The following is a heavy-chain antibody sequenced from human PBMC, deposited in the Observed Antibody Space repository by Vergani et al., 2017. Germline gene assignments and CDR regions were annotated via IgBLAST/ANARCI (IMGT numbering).Heavy chain of an antibody. D-gene: IGHD1-1*01. Sequence: EVQLVESGGGLVKPGGSLRLSCAASGFTFSSYSMNWVRQAPGKGLEWVSSISISSSYIYYADSVKGRFTISRENAKNSLYLQMNSLRAEDTAVYYCASNEEGTRHAPQYWGQGTLVTVSS. J-gene: IGHJ4*02. CDR1: GFTFSSYS. CDR3: ASNEEGTRHAPQY. CDR2: ISISSSYI. V-gene: IGHV3-21*01.